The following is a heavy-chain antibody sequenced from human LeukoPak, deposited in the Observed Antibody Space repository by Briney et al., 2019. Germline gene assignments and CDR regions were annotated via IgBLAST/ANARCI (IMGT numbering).Heavy chain of an antibody. Sequence: PSQTLSLTCTVSGGSISSGDYYWSWIRRPPGKGLEWIGYIYYSGSTYYNPSLKSRVTISVDTSKNQFSLKLSSVTAADTAVYYCARYDYGGILFDYWGQGTLVTVSS. V-gene: IGHV4-30-4*08. CDR1: GGSISSGDYY. D-gene: IGHD4-23*01. J-gene: IGHJ4*02. CDR3: ARYDYGGILFDY. CDR2: IYYSGST.